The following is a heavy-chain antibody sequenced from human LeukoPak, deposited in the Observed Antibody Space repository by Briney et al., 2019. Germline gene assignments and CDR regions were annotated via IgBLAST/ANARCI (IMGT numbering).Heavy chain of an antibody. D-gene: IGHD3-9*01. V-gene: IGHV4-30-4*01. CDR3: ARGENYDILTGYLFDY. J-gene: IGHJ4*02. CDR2: IYYSGST. Sequence: PSETLSLICTVSGGSISSGDYYWSWIRQPPGKGLEWIGYIYYSGSTYYNPSLKSRVTISVDTSKNQFSLKLSSVTAADTAVYYCARGENYDILTGYLFDYWGQGTLVTVSS. CDR1: GGSISSGDYY.